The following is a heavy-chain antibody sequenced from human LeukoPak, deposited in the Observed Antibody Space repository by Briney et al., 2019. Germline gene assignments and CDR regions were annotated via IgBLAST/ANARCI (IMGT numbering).Heavy chain of an antibody. CDR2: FDPEDGET. CDR3: ATGLRFLEWSFDY. D-gene: IGHD3-3*01. CDR1: GYTLTELS. Sequence: ASVKVFCKVSGYTLTELSMHWVRQAPGKGLEWMGGFDPEDGETIYAQKFQGRVTMTEDTSTDTAYMELSSLRSEDTAVYYCATGLRFLEWSFDYWGQGTLVTVSS. V-gene: IGHV1-24*01. J-gene: IGHJ4*02.